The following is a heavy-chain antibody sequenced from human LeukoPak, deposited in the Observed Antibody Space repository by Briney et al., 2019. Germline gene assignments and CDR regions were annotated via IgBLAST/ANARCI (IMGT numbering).Heavy chain of an antibody. Sequence: PGGSLRLSCAASGFTFSSYAMSWVRQAPGKGLEWVSVISGSGGSTYYADSVKGRFTISRDNSKNTPYLQKNSLRAEDTAVYYCAKRVLSTNYYFDYWGQGTLVTVSS. CDR3: AKRVLSTNYYFDY. CDR2: ISGSGGST. J-gene: IGHJ4*02. D-gene: IGHD2-8*01. CDR1: GFTFSSYA. V-gene: IGHV3-23*01.